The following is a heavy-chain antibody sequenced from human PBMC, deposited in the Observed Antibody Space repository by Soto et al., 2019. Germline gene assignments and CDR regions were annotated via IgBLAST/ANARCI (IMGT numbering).Heavy chain of an antibody. CDR3: GRGGFSTNWRFDY. Sequence: QVQLVESGGGVVQPGRSLRLSCAASGFTFSDYAMHWVRQAPGKGLEWVASIWFDGATKYYADSVKGRFTISRDKSKKTVYLQMNSLRAEDSALYHCGRGGFSTNWRFDYWGQGTLVAVSS. J-gene: IGHJ4*02. V-gene: IGHV3-33*01. D-gene: IGHD6-13*01. CDR1: GFTFSDYA. CDR2: IWFDGATK.